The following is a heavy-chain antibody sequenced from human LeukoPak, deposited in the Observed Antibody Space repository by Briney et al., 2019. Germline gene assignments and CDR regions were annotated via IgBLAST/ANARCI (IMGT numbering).Heavy chain of an antibody. V-gene: IGHV3-21*01. CDR3: ARDGTYCSSTSCQFHAFDI. CDR1: EFTFSKYS. Sequence: GGSLRLSCAGSEFTFSKYSMNWVRQAPGKGLEWVSSISSSSSYIYYADSVKGRITISRDNAKNSLYLQMNSLGADDTAVYYCARDGTYCSSTSCQFHAFDIWGQGTMVTVSS. D-gene: IGHD2-2*01. J-gene: IGHJ3*02. CDR2: ISSSSSYI.